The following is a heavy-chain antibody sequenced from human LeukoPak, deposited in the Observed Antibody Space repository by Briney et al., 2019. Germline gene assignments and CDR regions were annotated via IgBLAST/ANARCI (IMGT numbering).Heavy chain of an antibody. V-gene: IGHV1-2*02. D-gene: IGHD2-2*01. J-gene: IGHJ4*02. Sequence: ASVKVSCKASGYTFTGYYMHWVRQAPGQGLEWMGWINPNSGGTNYAQKFQGRVTMTRDTSISTAYMELSRLRSDDTAVYYCARDDRKYCSSTSCYPGYWGQGTLVTVSS. CDR2: INPNSGGT. CDR1: GYTFTGYY. CDR3: ARDDRKYCSSTSCYPGY.